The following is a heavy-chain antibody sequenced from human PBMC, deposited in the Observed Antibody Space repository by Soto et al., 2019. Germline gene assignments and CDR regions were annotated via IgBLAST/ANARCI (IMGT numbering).Heavy chain of an antibody. Sequence: ASVKVSCKASGYTFTSYAMHWVRQAPGQRLEWMGWINAGNGNTKYSQKFQGRVTITRDTSASTAYMELSNLRSEDTAVYYCARGQQQLGAFDYWGQGTLVTVS. D-gene: IGHD6-13*01. J-gene: IGHJ4*02. V-gene: IGHV1-3*01. CDR2: INAGNGNT. CDR1: GYTFTSYA. CDR3: ARGQQQLGAFDY.